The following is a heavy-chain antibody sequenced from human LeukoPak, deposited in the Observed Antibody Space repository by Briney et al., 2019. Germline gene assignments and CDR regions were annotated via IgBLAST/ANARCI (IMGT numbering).Heavy chain of an antibody. CDR1: GYSISGGYY. J-gene: IGHJ5*02. CDR3: AGIFTAYSSSWYPNWFDP. D-gene: IGHD6-13*01. V-gene: IGHV4-38-2*01. Sequence: PSETLSLTCAVSGYSISGGYYWGWIRQPPGKGLEWIGSIYHSGSTYYNPSLKSRVTISVDTSKNQFSLKLSSVIAADTAVYYCAGIFTAYSSSWYPNWFDPWGQGTLVTVSS. CDR2: IYHSGST.